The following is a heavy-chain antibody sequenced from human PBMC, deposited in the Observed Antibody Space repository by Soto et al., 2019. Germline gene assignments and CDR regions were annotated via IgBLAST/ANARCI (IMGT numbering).Heavy chain of an antibody. CDR2: ISGSGGST. CDR3: AKDRYCSSTSCYAGFDY. Sequence: PGGSLRLSCAAAGFTFTSYGRSWVRQAPGKGLEWVSGISGSGGSTHYADSVKGRFTISRDSSKSTLYLQMNSLRAEDTAFYYCAKDRYCSSTSCYAGFDYWGQGTLVTVSS. CDR1: GFTFTSYG. D-gene: IGHD2-2*01. V-gene: IGHV3-23*01. J-gene: IGHJ4*02.